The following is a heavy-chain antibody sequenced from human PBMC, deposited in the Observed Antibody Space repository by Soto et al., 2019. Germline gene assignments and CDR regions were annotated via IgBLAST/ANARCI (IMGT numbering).Heavy chain of an antibody. CDR2: IESDGSST. CDR3: ARGGDSSGLFYWYFYL. V-gene: IGHV3-74*01. J-gene: IGHJ2*01. CDR1: GFTFSSYW. Sequence: EVQLVESGGGLVQPGGSLRLSCEASGFTFSSYWMHWVRQAPGKGLVWVSRIESDGSSTNYADSVKGRFTISRDNAKNTMYLHMNSLRDEDTAVYYCARGGDSSGLFYWYFYLWGRGTLVTVSS. D-gene: IGHD6-19*01.